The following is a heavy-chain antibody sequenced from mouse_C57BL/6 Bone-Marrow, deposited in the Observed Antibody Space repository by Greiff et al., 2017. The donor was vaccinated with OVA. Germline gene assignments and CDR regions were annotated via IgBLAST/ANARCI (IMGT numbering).Heavy chain of an antibody. CDR3: ARAPTAQGAWFAY. CDR2: IYPGSGST. Sequence: QVQLQQPGAELVKPGASVKMSCKASGYTFTSYWITWVKQRPGQGLEWIGDIYPGSGSTNYNEKFKSKATLTVDTSSSTAYMQLSSLTSEDSAVYYCARAPTAQGAWFAYWGQGTLVTVSA. CDR1: GYTFTSYW. V-gene: IGHV1-55*01. J-gene: IGHJ3*01. D-gene: IGHD3-2*02.